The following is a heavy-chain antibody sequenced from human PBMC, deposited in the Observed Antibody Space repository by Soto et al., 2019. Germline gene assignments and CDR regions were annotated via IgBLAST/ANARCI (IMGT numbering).Heavy chain of an antibody. V-gene: IGHV1-69*13. CDR2: IIPIFGTA. Sequence: SVKVSCKASGGTFSSYAISWVRQAPGQGHEWTGGIIPIFGTANYAQKFQGRVTITADESTSTAYMELSSLRSKDTAVYYCASGGSGYCSSTSCYKYYYGMDVWGQGTTVTVSS. J-gene: IGHJ6*02. D-gene: IGHD2-2*02. CDR3: ASGGSGYCSSTSCYKYYYGMDV. CDR1: GGTFSSYA.